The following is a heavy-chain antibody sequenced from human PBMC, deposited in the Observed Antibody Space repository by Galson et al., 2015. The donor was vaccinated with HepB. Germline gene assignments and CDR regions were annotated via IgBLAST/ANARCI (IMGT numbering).Heavy chain of an antibody. CDR1: GFIFSSYS. D-gene: IGHD3-3*02. CDR3: ARAAISDY. CDR2: ISSSSNTI. Sequence: SLRLSCAASGFIFSSYSMNWVRQAPGKGLEWLSYISSSSNTIYYADSVKGRFTISRDNAKNSLYLQMNSLRAEDTAVYYCARAAISDYWGQGTLVTVSS. V-gene: IGHV3-48*01. J-gene: IGHJ4*02.